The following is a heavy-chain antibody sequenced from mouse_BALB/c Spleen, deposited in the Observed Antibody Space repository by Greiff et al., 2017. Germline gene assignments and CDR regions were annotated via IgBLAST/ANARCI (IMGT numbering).Heavy chain of an antibody. Sequence: EVKLVESGGDLVKPGGSLKLSCAASGFAFSSYDMSWVRQTPEKRLEWVAYISSGGGSTYYPDTVKGRFTISRDNAKNTLYLQMSSLKSEDTAMYYCVRDYYGSRGAMDYWGQGTSVTVSS. CDR3: VRDYYGSRGAMDY. J-gene: IGHJ4*01. CDR1: GFAFSSYD. V-gene: IGHV5-12-1*01. CDR2: ISSGGGST. D-gene: IGHD1-1*01.